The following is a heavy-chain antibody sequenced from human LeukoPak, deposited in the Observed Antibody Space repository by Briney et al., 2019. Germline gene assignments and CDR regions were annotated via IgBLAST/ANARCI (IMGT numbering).Heavy chain of an antibody. CDR2: IYPGDSDT. Sequence: GESLKISCKGSGYSFTSYWIGWVRQMPGKGLEWMGIIYPGDSDTRYSPSFQGQVTISADKSISTAYLQWSSLKASDTAMYYCARTLRIAASNYYSYYGMDVWGQGTTVTVSS. D-gene: IGHD6-6*01. V-gene: IGHV5-51*01. CDR3: ARTLRIAASNYYSYYGMDV. J-gene: IGHJ6*02. CDR1: GYSFTSYW.